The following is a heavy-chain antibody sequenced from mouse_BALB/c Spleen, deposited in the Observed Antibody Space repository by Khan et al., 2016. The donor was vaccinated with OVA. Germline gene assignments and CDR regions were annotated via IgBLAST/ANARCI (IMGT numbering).Heavy chain of an antibody. J-gene: IGHJ2*01. Sequence: VQLQESGAELVRPGASVKLSCKTSGYIFTNYWIHWVQQRSGQGLEWFARIYPGTDNTYYNEKLKDKVTLTADKSSSTVYMQLSSLKSEDSAVYFCAREEALYYFDYWGQGTTLTVSS. CDR3: AREEALYYFDY. D-gene: IGHD3-2*02. V-gene: IGHV1-76*01. CDR1: GYIFTNYW. CDR2: IYPGTDNT.